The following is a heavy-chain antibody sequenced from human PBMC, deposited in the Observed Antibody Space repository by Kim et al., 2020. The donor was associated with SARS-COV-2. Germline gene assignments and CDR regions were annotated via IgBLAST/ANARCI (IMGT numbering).Heavy chain of an antibody. D-gene: IGHD2-15*01. V-gene: IGHV3-48*03. Sequence: GGSLRLSCAASGFTFSRYEMNWVRQAPGKGLEWVSYISSSGDNIQYAASVRGRFTISRDNAQNSLYLQMNILRVEDSVVYYCARGNYCSGDTCYSVDYWGQGTLVTVSS. CDR1: GFTFSRYE. CDR2: ISSSGDNI. CDR3: ARGNYCSGDTCYSVDY. J-gene: IGHJ4*02.